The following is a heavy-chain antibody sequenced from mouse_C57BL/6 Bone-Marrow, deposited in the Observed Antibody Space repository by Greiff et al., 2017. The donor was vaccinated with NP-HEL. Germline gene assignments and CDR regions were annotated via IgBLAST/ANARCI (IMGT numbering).Heavy chain of an antibody. CDR3: ARRRGDHDYFDY. CDR1: GYSFTGYY. CDR2: INPSTGGT. J-gene: IGHJ2*01. Sequence: EVQVVESGPELVKPGASVKISCKASGYSFTGYYMNWVKQSPEKSLEWIGEINPSTGGTTYNQKFKAKATLTVDKSSSTAYMQLKSLTSEDSAVYYCARRRGDHDYFDYWGQGTTLTVSS. V-gene: IGHV1-42*01.